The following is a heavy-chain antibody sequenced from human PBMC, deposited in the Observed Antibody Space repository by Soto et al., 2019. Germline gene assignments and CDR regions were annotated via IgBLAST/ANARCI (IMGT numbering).Heavy chain of an antibody. J-gene: IGHJ4*02. CDR2: ISGGSDFI. Sequence: EVQLVESGGGLVKPGGSLRLSCEASGFAFSNFAMNWVRQAPGKGLEWVSSISGGSDFIYYTDSVKGRFTISRDNAKNTLYLQMTGLGGDDTAVYYCARDHLSGANYYAYWGQGTLVTVSS. CDR3: ARDHLSGANYYAY. V-gene: IGHV3-21*01. CDR1: GFAFSNFA. D-gene: IGHD6-19*01.